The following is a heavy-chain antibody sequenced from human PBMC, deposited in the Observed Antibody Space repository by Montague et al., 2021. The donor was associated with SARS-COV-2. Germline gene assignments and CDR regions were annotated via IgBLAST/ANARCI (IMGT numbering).Heavy chain of an antibody. Sequence: SETLSLTCAVSGGSVSSGSYYWSWSRQPPEKGLEWRGNIHYRGSNYYNPSLRRRVTILEDTNKNQFSLQLSSVTAADTAVYCGARQPWRITSFGVDKRYGMDVWGQGTTVTVSS. J-gene: IGHJ6*02. D-gene: IGHD3-3*01. CDR1: GGSVSSGSYY. CDR2: IHYRGSN. CDR3: ARQPWRITSFGVDKRYGMDV. V-gene: IGHV4-61*01.